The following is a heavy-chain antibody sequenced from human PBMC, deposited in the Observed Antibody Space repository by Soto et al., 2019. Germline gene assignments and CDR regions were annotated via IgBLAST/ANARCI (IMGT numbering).Heavy chain of an antibody. D-gene: IGHD3-3*01. J-gene: IGHJ6*03. V-gene: IGHV1-18*01. CDR1: GYTFTNYG. CDR2: ISNYNGKT. CDR3: ARGERITIFGMAIPYYYYMDV. Sequence: ASVKVSCKASGYTFTNYGITWVRQAPGQGLEWMGWISNYNGKTNYAQILQGRVTMTTDTSTRTAYMELTSLRSEDTATYYCARGERITIFGMAIPYYYYMDVWGKGTTVTVSS.